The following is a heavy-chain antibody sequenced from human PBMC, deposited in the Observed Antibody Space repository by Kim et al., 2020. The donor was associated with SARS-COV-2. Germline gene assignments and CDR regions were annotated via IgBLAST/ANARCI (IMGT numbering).Heavy chain of an antibody. V-gene: IGHV1-58*01. D-gene: IGHD6-13*01. CDR2: IVVGSGNT. Sequence: SVQVSCKASGFTFTSSAVQWVRQARGQRLEWIGWIVVGSGNTNYAQKFQERVTISRDMSTSTAYMELSSLRSEETAVYYCAASTAVGTPLDYWGQGTLV. J-gene: IGHJ4*02. CDR3: AASTAVGTPLDY. CDR1: GFTFTSSA.